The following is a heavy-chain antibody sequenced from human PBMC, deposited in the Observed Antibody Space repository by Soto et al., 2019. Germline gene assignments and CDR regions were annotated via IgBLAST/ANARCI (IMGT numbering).Heavy chain of an antibody. CDR3: ARSPYSVSYLAYFDY. Sequence: QVQLVESGGGVVQPGRSLRLSCAASGFTFSSYGMHWVRQAPGKGLEWVAVISYDGSNKYYADSVKGRFTISRDNSENTLCLQMNSLRAEDTDVYYCARSPYSVSYLAYFDYWGQGTLVTVSS. CDR1: GFTFSSYG. D-gene: IGHD1-26*01. J-gene: IGHJ4*02. CDR2: ISYDGSNK. V-gene: IGHV3-30*03.